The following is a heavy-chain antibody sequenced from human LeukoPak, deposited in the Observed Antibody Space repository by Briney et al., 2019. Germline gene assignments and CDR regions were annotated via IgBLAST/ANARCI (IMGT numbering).Heavy chain of an antibody. J-gene: IGHJ6*03. CDR3: AKDGYSVYYYGSGSPDYYYYYMDV. V-gene: IGHV3-30*02. CDR1: GLSFSSYG. CDR2: IRYDGSNK. D-gene: IGHD3-10*01. Sequence: GGSLRLSCAASGLSFSSYGMHWVRQAPGKGLEWVAFIRYDGSNKYYADSVKGRFAISRDNSKNTLYLQMNSLRAEDTAVYYCAKDGYSVYYYGSGSPDYYYYYMDVWGKGTTVTISS.